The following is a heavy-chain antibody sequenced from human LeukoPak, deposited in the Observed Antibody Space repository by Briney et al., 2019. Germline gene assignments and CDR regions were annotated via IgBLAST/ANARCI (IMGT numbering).Heavy chain of an antibody. CDR2: INHSGST. D-gene: IGHD2-2*01. Sequence: PSETLSLTCAVYGGSFSGCYWSWIRKPPGKGLEWIGEINHSGSTNYNPSLKSRVTISVDTPKNQFSLKLSSVTAADTAVYYCARGRYCSSTSCWGAYGMDVWGQGTTVTVSS. CDR3: ARGRYCSSTSCWGAYGMDV. J-gene: IGHJ6*02. V-gene: IGHV4-34*01. CDR1: GGSFSGCY.